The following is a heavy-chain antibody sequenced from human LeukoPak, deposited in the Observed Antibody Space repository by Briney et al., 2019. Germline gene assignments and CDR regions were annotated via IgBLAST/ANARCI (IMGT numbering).Heavy chain of an antibody. Sequence: SETLSLTCTVSGGSISSSSYYWGWIRQPPGKGLEWIGSIYYSGSTYYNPSLKSRVTISVDTSKNQFSLKLSSVTAADTAVYYCARGIEDYGETNYYYYYYMDVWGKGTTVTVSS. CDR1: GGSISSSSYY. V-gene: IGHV4-39*07. D-gene: IGHD4-17*01. CDR2: IYYSGST. CDR3: ARGIEDYGETNYYYYYYMDV. J-gene: IGHJ6*03.